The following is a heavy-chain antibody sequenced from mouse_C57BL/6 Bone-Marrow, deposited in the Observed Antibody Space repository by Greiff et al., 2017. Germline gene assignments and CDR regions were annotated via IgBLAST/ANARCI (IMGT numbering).Heavy chain of an antibody. CDR2: INPSNGGT. CDR3: ARGFYDGYYVNYAMDY. V-gene: IGHV1-53*01. D-gene: IGHD2-3*01. Sequence: QVQLKQPGTELVKPGASVKLSCKASGYTFTSYWMHWVKQRPGQGLEWIGNINPSNGGTNYNEKFKSKATLTVDKSSSTAYMQLSSLTSEDSAVYYCARGFYDGYYVNYAMDYWGQGTSVTVSS. J-gene: IGHJ4*01. CDR1: GYTFTSYW.